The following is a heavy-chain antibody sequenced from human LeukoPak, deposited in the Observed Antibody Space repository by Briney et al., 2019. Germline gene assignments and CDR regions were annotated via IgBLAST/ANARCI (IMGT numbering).Heavy chain of an antibody. D-gene: IGHD3/OR15-3a*01. Sequence: PSETLSLTCAVYGGSFSGYYWSWIRQPPGKGLEWIGEINHSGSTNYNPSLKSRVTISVDTSKNQFSLKLSSVTAADTAVYYCARGSGIFGLVTYFDYWGQGTLVTVSS. CDR1: GGSFSGYY. CDR3: ARGSGIFGLVTYFDY. CDR2: INHSGST. J-gene: IGHJ4*02. V-gene: IGHV4-34*01.